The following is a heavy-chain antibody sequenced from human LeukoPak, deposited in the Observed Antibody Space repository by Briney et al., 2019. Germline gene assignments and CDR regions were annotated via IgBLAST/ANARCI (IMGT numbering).Heavy chain of an antibody. V-gene: IGHV3-30*02. Sequence: GGSLRLSCAASGFTFSSYGMHWVRQAPGKGLEWAALIRYDGSNKYYADSVKGRFTISRDNSKNTLYLQMNSLRAEDTAVYYCAKDRGPRGKAYVFDYWGQGTLVTVSS. CDR3: AKDRGPRGKAYVFDY. J-gene: IGHJ4*02. CDR1: GFTFSSYG. CDR2: IRYDGSNK. D-gene: IGHD3-16*01.